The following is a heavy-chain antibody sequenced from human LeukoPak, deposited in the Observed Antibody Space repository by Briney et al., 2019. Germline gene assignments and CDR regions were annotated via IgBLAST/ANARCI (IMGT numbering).Heavy chain of an antibody. J-gene: IGHJ4*02. V-gene: IGHV3-21*01. CDR1: GFTFSSYS. CDR3: AAKIQLWLGPYDY. CDR2: ISSSSSYI. Sequence: PGGALRLSCAASGFTFSSYSMNWVRQAPGKGLEGVSSISSSSSYIYYADSVKGRFTISRDNAKNTLYLQMNSLRAEDTAVYYCAAKIQLWLGPYDYWGQGTLVTASS. D-gene: IGHD5-18*01.